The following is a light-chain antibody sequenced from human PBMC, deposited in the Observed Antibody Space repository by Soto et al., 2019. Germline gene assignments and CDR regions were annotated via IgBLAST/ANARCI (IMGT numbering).Light chain of an antibody. V-gene: IGKV3-15*01. CDR1: QRVSSN. Sequence: TQSPGPLSSSPGERATLSGRASQRVSSNYLAWYQQKPGQALRLLIYGASTRATGIPARFSGSGSGTEFTLTISSLQSEDFAVYYCQQYNNWPWTFGQGTKVDIK. J-gene: IGKJ1*01. CDR2: GAS. CDR3: QQYNNWPWT.